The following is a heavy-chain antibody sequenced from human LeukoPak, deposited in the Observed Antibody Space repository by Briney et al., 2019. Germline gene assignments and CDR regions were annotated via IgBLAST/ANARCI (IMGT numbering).Heavy chain of an antibody. CDR1: GFTFSSYA. D-gene: IGHD6-19*01. CDR2: ISYDGSNK. CDR3: ARDLQVGQWLGDNAFDI. V-gene: IGHV3-30-3*01. J-gene: IGHJ3*02. Sequence: GRSLRLSCAASGFTFSSYAMHWVRQAPGKGLEWVAVISYDGSNKYYADSVKGRFTISRDNSKNTLYLQMNSLRAEDTAVYYCARDLQVGQWLGDNAFDIWGQGTMVTVPS.